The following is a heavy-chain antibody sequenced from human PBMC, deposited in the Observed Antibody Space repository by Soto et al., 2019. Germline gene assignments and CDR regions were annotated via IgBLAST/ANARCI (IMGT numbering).Heavy chain of an antibody. CDR1: GFTFSSYG. CDR3: ARDRGGPPLRYYYGKDV. Sequence: QVQLVESGGAVVQPGRSLRLSCAASGFTFSSYGMHWVRQAPGKGLEWVAVIWYDGSNKWYADSVKGRFTISRDNSKNTLYLQMNSLRAEDTAVYYCARDRGGPPLRYYYGKDVWGQGTTVTVSS. D-gene: IGHD2-15*01. V-gene: IGHV3-33*01. CDR2: IWYDGSNK. J-gene: IGHJ6*02.